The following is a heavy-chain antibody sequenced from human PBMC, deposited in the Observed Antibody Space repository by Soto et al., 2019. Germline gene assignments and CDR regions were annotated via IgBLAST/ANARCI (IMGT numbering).Heavy chain of an antibody. CDR3: AQQRPTVTTSFDY. CDR1: GFTFGAHP. V-gene: IGHV3-23*01. CDR2: ISGYGGST. Sequence: EVQLLESGGGLVQPGGSLTVSCAASGFTFGAHPMSWVRLAPGKGLEWVSTISGYGGSTYYPDSLKGRFIISRDNSKNTLYLQLNTLRAEDTAIYFCAQQRPTVTTSFDYRGQGTLVTVSS. D-gene: IGHD4-17*01. J-gene: IGHJ4*02.